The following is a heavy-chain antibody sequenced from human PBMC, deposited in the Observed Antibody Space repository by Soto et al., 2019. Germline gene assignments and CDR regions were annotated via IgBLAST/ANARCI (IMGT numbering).Heavy chain of an antibody. CDR3: AKEMFPRTVLDSSSPWGDF. CDR1: GFTFSEYG. Sequence: GGSLRLSCTASGFTFSEYGIHWVRQAPGKGLEWVAVISYGGSHKYYAGSVKGRFTISRDDSKDTVYLQMNSLKTDDTAVYYCAKEMFPRTVLDSSSPWGDFWGRGSLVTVSS. D-gene: IGHD2-15*01. J-gene: IGHJ4*02. CDR2: ISYGGSHK. V-gene: IGHV3-30*18.